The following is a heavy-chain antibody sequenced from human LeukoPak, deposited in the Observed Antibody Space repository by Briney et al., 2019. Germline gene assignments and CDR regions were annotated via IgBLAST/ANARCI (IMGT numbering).Heavy chain of an antibody. J-gene: IGHJ5*02. D-gene: IGHD6-13*01. CDR1: GFTFSSYW. CDR3: AKAGFSSSWSKPDNWFDP. V-gene: IGHV3-74*01. Sequence: SGGSLRLSCAASGFTFSSYWMHWVRQAPGKGLVWVSRINSDGINTSYADSVKGRFTISRDNAKNTLNPQMNSLRAEDTAVYFCAKAGFSSSWSKPDNWFDPWGQGTLVTVSS. CDR2: INSDGINT.